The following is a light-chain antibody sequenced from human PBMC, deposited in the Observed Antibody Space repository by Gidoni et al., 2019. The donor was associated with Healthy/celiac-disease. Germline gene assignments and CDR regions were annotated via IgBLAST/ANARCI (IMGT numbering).Light chain of an antibody. CDR2: DAS. V-gene: IGKV3-15*01. J-gene: IGKJ1*01. CDR3: QQYNNWPLA. Sequence: DIVLTQYPATLSLSPGERATLSCRASQSVSSNLAWYQQKPGQAPRLLIYDASNRATGIPARFSGSGSGTEFTLTISSLQSEDFAVYYCQQYNNWPLAFGPGTKVEIK. CDR1: QSVSSN.